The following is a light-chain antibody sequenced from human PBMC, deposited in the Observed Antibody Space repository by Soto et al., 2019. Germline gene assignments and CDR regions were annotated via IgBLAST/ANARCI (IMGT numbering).Light chain of an antibody. V-gene: IGLV2-14*01. CDR3: SSYTSSTTLV. CDR1: SSDVGGYNY. CDR2: KVS. J-gene: IGLJ1*01. Sequence: QSALTQPASVSGSPGQSITISCTGTSSDVGGYNYVSWYQQHPGKAPKLMIYKVSNRPSGVSNRFSGSKSGNTASLTISGLQGEDEADYYCSSYTSSTTLVFGTGTKVTVL.